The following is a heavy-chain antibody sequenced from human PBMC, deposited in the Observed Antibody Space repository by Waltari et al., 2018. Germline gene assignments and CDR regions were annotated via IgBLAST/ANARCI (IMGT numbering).Heavy chain of an antibody. CDR1: GGSFSGYY. CDR2: INHSGST. Sequence: QVQLQQWGAGLLKPSETLSLTCAVYGGSFSGYYWSWIRQPPGKGLEWIGEINHSGSTNYNPSLTSRVTISVDTSKNQFSLKRSSVTAADTAVYYCARRAGGGKSYYYYYMDVWGKGTTVTVSS. J-gene: IGHJ6*03. V-gene: IGHV4-34*01. CDR3: ARRAGGGKSYYYYYMDV. D-gene: IGHD2-15*01.